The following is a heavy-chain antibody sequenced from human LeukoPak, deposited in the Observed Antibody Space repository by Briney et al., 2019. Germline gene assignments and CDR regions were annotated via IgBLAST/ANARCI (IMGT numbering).Heavy chain of an antibody. CDR3: ARDPKRLYDILTGYRPDRSYGMDV. CDR2: INPNSGGT. CDR1: GYTFTGYY. V-gene: IGHV1-2*02. Sequence: GASVKVSCKASGYTFTGYYMHWVRQAPGQGLERMGWINPNSGGTNYAQKFQGRVTMTRDTSISTAYMELRRLRSDDTAVYYCARDPKRLYDILTGYRPDRSYGMDVWGQGTTVTVSS. D-gene: IGHD3-9*01. J-gene: IGHJ6*02.